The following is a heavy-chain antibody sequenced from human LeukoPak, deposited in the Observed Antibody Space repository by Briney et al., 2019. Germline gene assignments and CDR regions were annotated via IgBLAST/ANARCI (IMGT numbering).Heavy chain of an antibody. CDR2: INHSGST. V-gene: IGHV4-34*01. D-gene: IGHD3-22*01. J-gene: IGHJ4*02. Sequence: KPSETLSLTCAVYGGSFSGYYWSWIRQPPGKGLEWIGEINHSGSTNYNPSLKSRVTISVDTSKNQFSLKLSSVTAADTAVYYCARGHPYHSSGYYFRYHFDYWGQGTLVTVSS. CDR1: GGSFSGYY. CDR3: ARGHPYHSSGYYFRYHFDY.